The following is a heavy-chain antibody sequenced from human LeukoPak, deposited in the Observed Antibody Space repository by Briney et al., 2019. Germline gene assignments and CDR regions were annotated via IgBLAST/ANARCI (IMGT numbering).Heavy chain of an antibody. CDR2: IIPIFGTA. J-gene: IGHJ5*02. CDR1: GGTFSSYA. CDR3: ARGPPPGYSSGWSEGWFDP. D-gene: IGHD6-19*01. Sequence: ASVKVSCKASGGTFSSYAISWVRQAPGQGLEWMGGIIPIFGTANYAQKFQGRVTITADESTSTAYMELSSLRSEDTAVYYCARGPPPGYSSGWSEGWFDPWGQGTLVTVSS. V-gene: IGHV1-69*13.